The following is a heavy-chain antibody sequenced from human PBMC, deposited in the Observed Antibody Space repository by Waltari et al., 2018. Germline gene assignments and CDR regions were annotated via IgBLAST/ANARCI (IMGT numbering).Heavy chain of an antibody. Sequence: QLQLVQSGAEVRRPGASVKVSCKASGYSLMNYAINWVRQATGQGLEWMGWRTLNRGNTIYAQKFQGRVTMTRDTSTGTAYMELSSLTSEDTAVYYCAREYSSSSGTWLDPWGQGTLVTVSS. D-gene: IGHD6-6*01. CDR3: AREYSSSSGTWLDP. J-gene: IGHJ5*02. CDR2: RTLNRGNT. CDR1: GYSLMNYA. V-gene: IGHV1-8*01.